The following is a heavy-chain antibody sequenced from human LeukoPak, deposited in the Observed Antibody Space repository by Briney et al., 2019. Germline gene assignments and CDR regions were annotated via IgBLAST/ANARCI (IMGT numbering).Heavy chain of an antibody. CDR3: ARDTVAGTTSDAFGI. J-gene: IGHJ3*02. D-gene: IGHD1-1*01. CDR2: IWYDGSNK. Sequence: GRSLRLSCTASGFTFSSYGMHWVRQAPGKWLEWVSVIWYDGSNKYYADSVKGRFTISRDNTQNTVNLQMNSVRAEDTAVYYCARDTVAGTTSDAFGIWGQGTMISVST. V-gene: IGHV3-33*01. CDR1: GFTFSSYG.